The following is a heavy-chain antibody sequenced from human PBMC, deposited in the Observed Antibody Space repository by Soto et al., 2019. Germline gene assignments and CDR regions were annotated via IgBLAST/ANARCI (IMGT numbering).Heavy chain of an antibody. J-gene: IGHJ5*02. V-gene: IGHV4-59*01. D-gene: IGHD3-22*01. Sequence: PSETLSLTCTVSGGSLNSYYWTWIRQSPGKRLEWIRYLSSTGSTNYNPSLKTRLTMSLDTSTNEVSLSLTSVTAADAAVYFCARFSPPRKSYDSNPGWFDPWGQGIMVTVS. CDR1: GGSLNSYY. CDR3: ARFSPPRKSYDSNPGWFDP. CDR2: LSSTGST.